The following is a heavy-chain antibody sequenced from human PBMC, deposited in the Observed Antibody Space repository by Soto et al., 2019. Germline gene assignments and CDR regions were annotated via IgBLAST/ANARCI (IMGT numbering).Heavy chain of an antibody. Sequence: QVQLVQSGAEVKKPGASVKVSCKASGYSFTSHGISWVRQAPGQGLEWMGWISGNSGDTNYAQKLQGRVTVPTDASTSTVYMELRSLRSADTAVYYCARMVRGPKIDYSHDIDVWGKGTRVTVSS. CDR3: ARMVRGPKIDYSHDIDV. V-gene: IGHV1-18*01. D-gene: IGHD3-10*01. CDR2: ISGNSGDT. J-gene: IGHJ6*03. CDR1: GYSFTSHG.